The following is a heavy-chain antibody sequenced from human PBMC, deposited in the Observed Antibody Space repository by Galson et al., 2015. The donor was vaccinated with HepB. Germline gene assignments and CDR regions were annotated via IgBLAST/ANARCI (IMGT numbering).Heavy chain of an antibody. V-gene: IGHV4-39*01. J-gene: IGHJ4*02. CDR1: GGSISSSSYY. Sequence: TLSLTCTVSGGSISSSSYYWGWIRQPPGKGLEWIGSIYYSGSTYYNPSLKSRVTISVDTSKNQFSLKLSSVTAADTAVYYCARLSQLDYYGSGSYCYAHWGQGTLVTVSS. CDR2: IYYSGST. D-gene: IGHD3-10*01. CDR3: ARLSQLDYYGSGSYCYAH.